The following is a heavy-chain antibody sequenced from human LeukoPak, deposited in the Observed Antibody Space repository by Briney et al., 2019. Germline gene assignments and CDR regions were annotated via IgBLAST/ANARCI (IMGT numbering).Heavy chain of an antibody. V-gene: IGHV4-39*07. CDR2: IYYSGST. CDR3: ARGARGPSVTLGY. Sequence: SETLSLTCTVSGGSISSSSYYWGWIRQPPGKGLEWIGSIYYSGSTNYNPSLKSRVTISVDTSKNQFSLKLSSVTAADTAVYYCARGARGPSVTLGYWGQGTLVTVSS. D-gene: IGHD4-17*01. CDR1: GGSISSSSYY. J-gene: IGHJ4*02.